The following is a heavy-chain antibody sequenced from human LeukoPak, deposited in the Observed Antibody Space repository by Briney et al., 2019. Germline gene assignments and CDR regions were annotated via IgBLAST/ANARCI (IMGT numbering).Heavy chain of an antibody. CDR2: IYHSGST. Sequence: SETLSLTCTVSGGSISSYYWSWIRQPPGKGLEWIGSIYHSGSTYYNPSLKSRVTISVDTSKNQFSLKLSSVTAADTAVYYCARDPSGGATSEFDYWGQGTLVTVSS. J-gene: IGHJ4*02. CDR1: GGSISSYY. D-gene: IGHD1-26*01. CDR3: ARDPSGGATSEFDY. V-gene: IGHV4-59*12.